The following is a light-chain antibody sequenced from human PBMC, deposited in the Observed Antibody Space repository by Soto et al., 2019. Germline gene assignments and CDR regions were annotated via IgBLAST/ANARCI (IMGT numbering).Light chain of an antibody. CDR2: AAS. Sequence: EIVLAQSPGTLSLSPGERATLSCRASQSVSSSYLAWYQQKPGQAPSLLIYAASNRAAGIPDRFSGSGSGTDFTLTISRLEPEDLAVYYCQQYGSSPPWSFGQGTK. CDR3: QQYGSSPPWS. CDR1: QSVSSSY. V-gene: IGKV3-20*01. J-gene: IGKJ1*01.